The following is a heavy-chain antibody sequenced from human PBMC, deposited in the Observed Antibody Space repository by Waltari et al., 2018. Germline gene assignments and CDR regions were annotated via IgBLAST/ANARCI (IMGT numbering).Heavy chain of an antibody. J-gene: IGHJ4*02. D-gene: IGHD6-13*01. CDR2: INAGSGDT. CDR3: ARVKGYSSNWYYFDY. V-gene: IGHV1-3*01. Sequence: VQLVQSGAEVQRPGASLKVSCNASVYTFTSYAMHWVRQVPGQGLDWMGWINAGSGDTKYSQKFQARVTITRDTSASTAYMELSSLTSEDTAVYYCARVKGYSSNWYYFDYWGQGTLVTVSA. CDR1: VYTFTSYA.